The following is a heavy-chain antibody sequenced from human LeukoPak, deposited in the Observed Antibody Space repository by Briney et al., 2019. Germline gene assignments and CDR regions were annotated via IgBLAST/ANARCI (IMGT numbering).Heavy chain of an antibody. CDR2: ISSSGSTI. J-gene: IGHJ4*02. V-gene: IGHV3-11*01. Sequence: GGSLRLSCAASGFTFSDYYMSWIRQAPGKGLEWVSYISSSGSTIYYADSVKGRFTISRDNAKNSLYLQMNSLRAEDTAVYYCARFRLTVTTYAHLDYWGQGTLVTVSS. CDR3: ARFRLTVTTYAHLDY. D-gene: IGHD4-17*01. CDR1: GFTFSDYY.